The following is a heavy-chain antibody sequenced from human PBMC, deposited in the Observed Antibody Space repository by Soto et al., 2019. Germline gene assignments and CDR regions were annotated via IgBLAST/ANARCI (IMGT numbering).Heavy chain of an antibody. J-gene: IGHJ4*02. CDR3: LTDPGEYETF. CDR1: GFTLSDHY. V-gene: IGHV3-72*01. CDR2: SRDKAQGYST. D-gene: IGHD4-17*01. Sequence: PGGSLRLSCAGSGFTLSDHYIDWVRQAPGKGLEWVGRSRDKAQGYSTAYAASVKGRFTTSRDESKNSVYLQMNSLKTEDTAVYYCLTDPGEYETFWGQGTLVTVSS.